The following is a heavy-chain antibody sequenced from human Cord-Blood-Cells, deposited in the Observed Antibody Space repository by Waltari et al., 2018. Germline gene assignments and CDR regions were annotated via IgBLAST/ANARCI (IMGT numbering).Heavy chain of an antibody. D-gene: IGHD6-6*01. CDR3: ARVDPGIAAYWYFDL. J-gene: IGHJ2*01. CDR2: MNPNSGNT. V-gene: IGHV1-8*03. CDR1: GYTFTSYD. Sequence: QVQLVQSGAEVKKPGASVKVSCKASGYTFTSYDINWVRQATGQGLEGMGWMNPNSGNTGYAQKFQGRVTITRNTPRSPAYMELSSLRSEDTAVYYCARVDPGIAAYWYFDLWGRGTLVTVSS.